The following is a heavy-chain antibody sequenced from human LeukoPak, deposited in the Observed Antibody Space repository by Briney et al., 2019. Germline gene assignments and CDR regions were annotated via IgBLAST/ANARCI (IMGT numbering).Heavy chain of an antibody. D-gene: IGHD3-3*01. CDR1: GYTFTSYE. CDR3: ARDSGTIFGIVRYYFDY. CDR2: MNPYSGDT. J-gene: IGHJ4*02. Sequence: GASVKVSCKASGYTFTSYEINWVRQATGQGLEWMGWMNPYSGDTGYAQKFQGRLTITRDTSIGTAYMELRSLRSDDTAVYYCARDSGTIFGIVRYYFDYWGQGTLVTVSS. V-gene: IGHV1-8*03.